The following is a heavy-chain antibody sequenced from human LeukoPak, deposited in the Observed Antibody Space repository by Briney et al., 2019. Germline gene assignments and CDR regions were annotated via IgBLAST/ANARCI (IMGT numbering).Heavy chain of an antibody. Sequence: GGSLRLSCAASGFTFSSYSMYWVRQAPGKGLEWVSSISSSSSYIYYADSVKGRFTISRDNAKNSLYLQMNSLRAEDTAVYYCAREVWLYSSSPWWFDPWGQGTLVTASS. CDR1: GFTFSSYS. D-gene: IGHD6-13*01. V-gene: IGHV3-21*01. CDR3: AREVWLYSSSPWWFDP. CDR2: ISSSSSYI. J-gene: IGHJ5*02.